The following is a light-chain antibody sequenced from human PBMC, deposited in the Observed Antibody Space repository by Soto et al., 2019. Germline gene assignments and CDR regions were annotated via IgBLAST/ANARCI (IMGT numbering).Light chain of an antibody. J-gene: IGKJ2*01. CDR1: QSVTTN. CDR3: QQYNDWPPYT. CDR2: GAS. Sequence: ETVVTQSPATLSVSPGERATPSCRASQSVTTNLAWYQQRPGQAPRLLIYGASTRATGVPARFSGSGSGTEFTLTISSLQSEDFAVYYCQQYNDWPPYTFGQGTKVDIK. V-gene: IGKV3-15*01.